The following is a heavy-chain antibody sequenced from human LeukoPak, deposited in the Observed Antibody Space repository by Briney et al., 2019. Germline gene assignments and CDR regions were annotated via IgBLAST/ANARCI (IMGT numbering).Heavy chain of an antibody. CDR2: FSSSSSYI. CDR1: GLTFISYS. V-gene: IGHV3-21*01. D-gene: IGHD6-19*01. Sequence: GGPLRLSGVASGLTFISYSMTWVGQAPGKGLEWVSSFSSSSSYIYYADSVKGRFTISRDNAKNSLYLQMNSLRAEDTAVYYCARDPGYSSGWYRIDYWGQGTLVTVSS. J-gene: IGHJ4*02. CDR3: ARDPGYSSGWYRIDY.